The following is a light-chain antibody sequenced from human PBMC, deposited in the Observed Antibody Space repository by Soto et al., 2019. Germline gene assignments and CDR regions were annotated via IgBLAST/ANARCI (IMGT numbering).Light chain of an antibody. CDR2: AAS. J-gene: IGKJ1*01. CDR3: KQYNSYWT. CDR1: QSISSW. Sequence: DIQMTHSPSTLSALVRDRVPITCRASQSISSWLAWYQQKPGKAPQLLIYAASSLESGVPSRFSGSGSGTEFTLTISSLPPDDFATYYCKQYNSYWTFGQGTKVDI. V-gene: IGKV1-5*01.